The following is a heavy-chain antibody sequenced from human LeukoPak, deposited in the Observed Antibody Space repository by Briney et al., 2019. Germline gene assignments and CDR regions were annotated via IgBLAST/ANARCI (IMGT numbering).Heavy chain of an antibody. V-gene: IGHV4-30-4*01. CDR2: IYYSGST. Sequence: SETLSLTCTVSGGSISSANYYWGWIRQPPGKGLEWIGYIYYSGSTYYNPSLKSRVTISVDTSKNQFSLKLSSVTAADTAVYYCAGLVVVTATSFDYWGQGTLVTVSS. CDR1: GGSISSANYY. J-gene: IGHJ4*02. D-gene: IGHD2-21*02. CDR3: AGLVVVTATSFDY.